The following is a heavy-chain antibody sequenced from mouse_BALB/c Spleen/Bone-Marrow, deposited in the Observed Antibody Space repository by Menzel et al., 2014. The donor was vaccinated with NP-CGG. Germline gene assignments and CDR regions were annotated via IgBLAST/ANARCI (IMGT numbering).Heavy chain of an antibody. D-gene: IGHD2-14*01. Sequence: EVKVVESGGGLCKPGGSGNSPFAPLGLTFGTFGCHWVGRAPEKGLGGAHYFGSGGGTIYYADTVKGRFPISRDNPKNTLFLQMTSLRSEDTAMYYCARDVPLYDVGHFDYWGQGTTLTVSS. CDR2: FGSGGGTI. CDR1: GLTFGTFG. J-gene: IGHJ2*01. CDR3: ARDVPLYDVGHFDY. V-gene: IGHV5-17*02.